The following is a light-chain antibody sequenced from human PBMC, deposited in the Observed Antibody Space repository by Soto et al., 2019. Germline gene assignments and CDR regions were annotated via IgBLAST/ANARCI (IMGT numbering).Light chain of an antibody. Sequence: DLQMTQSPSSLSASVGDRVTITCRASQSIRNYVNWYQQKPGKAPKFLIYVASTLQSGVPSRFSGSGSWTDFTLTISSLQPDDFATYYGQQSYSTPYTFGPGTKLEIK. V-gene: IGKV1-39*01. CDR1: QSIRNY. CDR2: VAS. J-gene: IGKJ2*01. CDR3: QQSYSTPYT.